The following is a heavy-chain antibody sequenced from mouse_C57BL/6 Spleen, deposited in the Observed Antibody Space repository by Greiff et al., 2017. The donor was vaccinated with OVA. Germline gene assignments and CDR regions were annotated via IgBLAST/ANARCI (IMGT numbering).Heavy chain of an antibody. Sequence: QVQLQQSGAELVRPGASVTLSCKASGYTFTDYEMHWVKQTPVHGLEWIGAIDPETGGPAYNQKFKGKAILTADKSSSTATMERRSPTSEDSAVYYCTRRDASSDWYFYVWGTGTTLTVSS. CDR3: TRRDASSDWYFYV. CDR1: GYTFTDYE. CDR2: IDPETGGP. V-gene: IGHV1-15*01. J-gene: IGHJ1*03. D-gene: IGHD1-1*01.